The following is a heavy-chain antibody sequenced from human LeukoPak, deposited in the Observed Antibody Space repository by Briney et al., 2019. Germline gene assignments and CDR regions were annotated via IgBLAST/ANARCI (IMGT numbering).Heavy chain of an antibody. Sequence: SVKVSCKASGGTFSSYAISWVRQAPGQRLEWMEGIIPIFGTANYAQKFQGRVTITTDESTSTAYMELSSLRSEDTAVYYCARVHVVPAAIGYYYYYMDVWGKGTTVTVSS. J-gene: IGHJ6*03. CDR1: GGTFSSYA. CDR3: ARVHVVPAAIGYYYYYMDV. V-gene: IGHV1-69*05. CDR2: IIPIFGTA. D-gene: IGHD2-2*01.